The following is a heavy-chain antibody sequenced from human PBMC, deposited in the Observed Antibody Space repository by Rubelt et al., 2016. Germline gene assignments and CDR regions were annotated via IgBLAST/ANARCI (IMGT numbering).Heavy chain of an antibody. V-gene: IGHV3-30*04. D-gene: IGHD5-12*01. Sequence: SRGGLVQPGGSLRLACTASGFTFTSYAMHWVRQAPGKGLEWVAVILSDGSNKYYADSVKGRFTISRDISKSTLHLEMNSLRTEDTAVYYCAKGGGPIKSDAFDIWGQGTMVTVSS. CDR3: AKGGGPIKSDAFDI. CDR2: ILSDGSNK. CDR1: GFTFTSYA. J-gene: IGHJ3*02.